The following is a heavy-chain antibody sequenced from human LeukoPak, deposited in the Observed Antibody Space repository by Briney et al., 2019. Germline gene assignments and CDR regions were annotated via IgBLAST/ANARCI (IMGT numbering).Heavy chain of an antibody. CDR3: ARGSSSSGWFNDY. CDR1: GFTFSSYW. D-gene: IGHD6-19*01. Sequence: GGSLRLSCAASGFTFSSYWMHWVRQAPGKGLVWVSRINSDGSSTSYADSVKGRFTISRDNAKNTLYLQMNSLRAEDTAVYYCARGSSSSGWFNDYWGQGTLVTVYS. J-gene: IGHJ4*02. V-gene: IGHV3-74*01. CDR2: INSDGSST.